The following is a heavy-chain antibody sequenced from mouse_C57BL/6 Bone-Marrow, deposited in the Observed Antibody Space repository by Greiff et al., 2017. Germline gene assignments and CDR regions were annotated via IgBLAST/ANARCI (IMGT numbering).Heavy chain of an antibody. CDR2: IDPSDSYT. J-gene: IGHJ2*01. CDR3: ARSHYYGSVDY. Sequence: QVQLQQPGAELVRPGTSVKLSCTASGYTFTSYWMHWVKQRPGQGLEWIGVIDPSDSYTNYNQKFKGKATLTVDTSSSTAYMQLSSLTSEDSAFYYSARSHYYGSVDYWGQGTTLTVSS. D-gene: IGHD1-1*01. V-gene: IGHV1-59*01. CDR1: GYTFTSYW.